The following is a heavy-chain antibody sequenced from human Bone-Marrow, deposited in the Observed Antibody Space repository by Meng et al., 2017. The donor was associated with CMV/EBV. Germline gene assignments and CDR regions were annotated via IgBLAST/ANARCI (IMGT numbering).Heavy chain of an antibody. Sequence: GESLKISCAASAFTFRDVAMDWVRQAPGKGLEWVSSIGGTDGTTHYADSVKGRFTISRDNSKNILYLQMNSLRDDDTAVYYCAKDFVGFNGIWDAFDMWGQGTKVTVSS. V-gene: IGHV3-23*01. CDR2: IGGTDGTT. CDR1: AFTFRDVA. J-gene: IGHJ3*02. D-gene: IGHD2-21*01. CDR3: AKDFVGFNGIWDAFDM.